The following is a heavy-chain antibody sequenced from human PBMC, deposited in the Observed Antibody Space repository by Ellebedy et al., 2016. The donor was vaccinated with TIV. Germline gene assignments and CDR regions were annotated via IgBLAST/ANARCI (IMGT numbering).Heavy chain of an antibody. J-gene: IGHJ4*02. Sequence: PGGSMRLSCAASGFTFSSHWMNWVRQAPGKGLEWVANINEDGSDRYYVDSVKGRFTISRDNARNSVHLQMNSLRAEDTAVYYCARDSSDWPQIDYWGQGTLVTVSS. V-gene: IGHV3-7*03. CDR3: ARDSSDWPQIDY. CDR2: INEDGSDR. D-gene: IGHD6-19*01. CDR1: GFTFSSHW.